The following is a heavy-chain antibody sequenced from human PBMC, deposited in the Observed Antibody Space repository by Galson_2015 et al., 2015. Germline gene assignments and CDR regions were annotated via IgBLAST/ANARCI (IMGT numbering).Heavy chain of an antibody. D-gene: IGHD3-22*01. Sequence: LEWIGEIYHSGSTNYNPSLKSRVTISVDKSKNQFSLKLSSVTAADTAVYYCARGDYYYDSSGYYLAVDYFDYWGQGTLVTVSS. CDR2: IYHSGST. V-gene: IGHV4-4*02. J-gene: IGHJ4*02. CDR3: ARGDYYYDSSGYYLAVDYFDY.